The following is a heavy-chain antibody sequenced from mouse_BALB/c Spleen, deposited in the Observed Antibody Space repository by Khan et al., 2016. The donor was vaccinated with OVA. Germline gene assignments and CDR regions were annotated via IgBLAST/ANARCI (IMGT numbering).Heavy chain of an antibody. Sequence: VQLQQSGAELARPGASVKMSCKASGYTFTSYTIHWIKQRPGQGLEWIGYINPSSGYTNYNQKFKDKATLTADKSSTTAYMQMSSLTSDDSAVYYCARYGAYYMNDGWFAYWGQGTLVTVSA. J-gene: IGHJ3*01. D-gene: IGHD2-14*01. CDR1: GYTFTSYT. CDR2: INPSSGYT. CDR3: ARYGAYYMNDGWFAY. V-gene: IGHV1-4*01.